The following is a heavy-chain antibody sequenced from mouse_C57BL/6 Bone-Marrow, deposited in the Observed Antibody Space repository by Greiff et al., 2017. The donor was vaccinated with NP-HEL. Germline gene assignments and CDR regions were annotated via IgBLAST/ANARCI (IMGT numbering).Heavy chain of an antibody. J-gene: IGHJ3*01. Sequence: QVQLQQPGAELVRPGSSVKLSCKASGYTFTSYWMDWVKQRPGQGLEWIGNIYPSDSETHYNQKFKDKATLTVDKSSSTAYMQLSSLTSEDSAVDYCARGYSNPFAYWGQGTLVTVSA. D-gene: IGHD2-5*01. CDR3: ARGYSNPFAY. V-gene: IGHV1-61*01. CDR2: IYPSDSET. CDR1: GYTFTSYW.